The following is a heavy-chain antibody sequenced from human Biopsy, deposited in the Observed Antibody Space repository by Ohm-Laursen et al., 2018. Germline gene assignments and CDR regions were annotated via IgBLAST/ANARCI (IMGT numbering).Heavy chain of an antibody. Sequence: PSETLSLTCTVSGGSISSGGSYWSWIRQRPGKGLEWIGYIFNSANTYYNPSLKNLITISGDTSKNQFSLKLNSVTAADTAVDYRARGDYFDSNGYFWFDPWGQGTLVTVSS. V-gene: IGHV4-31*01. J-gene: IGHJ5*02. CDR1: GGSISSGGSY. CDR3: ARGDYFDSNGYFWFDP. D-gene: IGHD3-22*01. CDR2: IFNSANT.